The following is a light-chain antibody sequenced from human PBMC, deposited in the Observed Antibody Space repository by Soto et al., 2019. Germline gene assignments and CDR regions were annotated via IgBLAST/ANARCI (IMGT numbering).Light chain of an antibody. J-gene: IGKJ1*01. CDR3: QQYGSSPWT. CDR1: QTVSGSY. Sequence: EILLTQSPGTLSLSPGERATLSCRASQTVSGSYLAWNQQKPGQAPRLLIHGASSRATGIPERFSGSGSGTDVTLTISRLAPEDFALYYCQQYGSSPWTFGQGTKVDIK. CDR2: GAS. V-gene: IGKV3-20*01.